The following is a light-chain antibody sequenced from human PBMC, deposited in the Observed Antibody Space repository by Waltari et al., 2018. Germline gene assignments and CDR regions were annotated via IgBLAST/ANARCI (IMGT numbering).Light chain of an antibody. Sequence: DIQMTQSPSSLSASVGDRVTITCHASQDISHYLNWYQQKRGRAPKLLISDVSNLQRGAPSRFSGSGSGTDFTFTISSLQPEDIATYYCQQYDNVPRFGGGTKVEIK. CDR2: DVS. CDR1: QDISHY. V-gene: IGKV1-33*01. CDR3: QQYDNVPR. J-gene: IGKJ4*01.